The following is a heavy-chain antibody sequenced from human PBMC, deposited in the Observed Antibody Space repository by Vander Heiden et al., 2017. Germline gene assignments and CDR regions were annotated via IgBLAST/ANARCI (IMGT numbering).Heavy chain of an antibody. CDR2: IFGGGST. CDR1: GFTVGNDY. J-gene: IGHJ4*02. D-gene: IGHD1-26*01. V-gene: IGHV3-53*01. CDR3: AKYSGSYYDY. Sequence: EVQLVESGGGLIQPGGSLRLSCAASGFTVGNDYVTWVRQAPGKGLEWVSAIFGGGSTYYADSVKGRFTVSRDNSKNTVYLQMNNLGAGDTAVYFCAKYSGSYYDYWGQGNLVTVSS.